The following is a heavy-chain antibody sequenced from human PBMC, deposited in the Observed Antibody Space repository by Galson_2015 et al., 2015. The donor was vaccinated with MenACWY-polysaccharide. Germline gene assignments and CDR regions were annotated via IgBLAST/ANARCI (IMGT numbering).Heavy chain of an antibody. CDR1: AFDFNKYV. Sequence: SLRLSCAASAFDFNKYVMNWVRQPPGKGLQWVSSITPTGGTPYHADSVRGRFTITRDNSKNTLYLQMNSLGAEDTAVYYCAKGSYRANAVLSYYYYYMDAWGKGTTVTVSS. D-gene: IGHD4/OR15-4a*01. CDR2: ITPTGGTP. J-gene: IGHJ6*03. V-gene: IGHV3-23*01. CDR3: AKGSYRANAVLSYYYYYMDA.